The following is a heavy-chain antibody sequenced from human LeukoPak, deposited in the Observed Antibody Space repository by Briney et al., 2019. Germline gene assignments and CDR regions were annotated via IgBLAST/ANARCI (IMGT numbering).Heavy chain of an antibody. Sequence: SETLSLTCTVSGGSVSSGRYYWSWIRQPPGKGLEWIGYIYYSGSTNYNPSLKSRVTISVDTSKNQFSLKLSSVTAADTAVYYCARGNYDSSGYYSEQLNYYFDYWGQGTLVTVSS. CDR1: GGSVSSGRYY. V-gene: IGHV4-61*01. J-gene: IGHJ4*02. D-gene: IGHD3-22*01. CDR3: ARGNYDSSGYYSEQLNYYFDY. CDR2: IYYSGST.